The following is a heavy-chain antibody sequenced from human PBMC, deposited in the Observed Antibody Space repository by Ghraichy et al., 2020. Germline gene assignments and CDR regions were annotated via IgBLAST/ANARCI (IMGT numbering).Heavy chain of an antibody. CDR3: ARGEADP. CDR1: GFTFRSDW. Sequence: GGSLSLSCEASGFTFRSDWMTWVRQAPGKGLEWVASINEDGSKKFYVDSGKGRFTISRDNAKDSLYLQMSSLRAEDTAIYYCARGEADPWGQGALVTVSS. CDR2: INEDGSKK. J-gene: IGHJ5*02. V-gene: IGHV3-7*01.